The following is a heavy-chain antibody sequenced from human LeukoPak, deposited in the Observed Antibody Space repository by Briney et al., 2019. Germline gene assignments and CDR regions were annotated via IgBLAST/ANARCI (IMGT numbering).Heavy chain of an antibody. CDR2: INGEGSET. CDR3: ARVRMGDDFNPFDY. J-gene: IGHJ4*02. Sequence: GSLRLSCAASGFTYSRFWIYWVRHAPGEGLVWVSRINGEGSETMYADSVKGRFTISRDNAKNTLYLQMNSLRAEDTAVYYCARVRMGDDFNPFDYWGQGTLVTVSS. D-gene: IGHD3-16*01. V-gene: IGHV3-74*03. CDR1: GFTYSRFW.